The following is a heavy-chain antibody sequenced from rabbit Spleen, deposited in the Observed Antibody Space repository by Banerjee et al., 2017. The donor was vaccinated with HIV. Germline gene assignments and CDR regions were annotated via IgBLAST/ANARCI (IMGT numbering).Heavy chain of an antibody. V-gene: IGHV1S45*01. CDR2: IAGSSSAFT. CDR3: ARDLVAVIGWNFNL. CDR1: GFSFSSNW. Sequence: QQQLVESGGGLVKPGASLTLTCTASGFSFSSNWICWVRQAPGKGLEWISCIAGSSSAFTYSATWAKGRFTCSKTSSTTVTLQMTSLTAADTATYFCARDLVAVIGWNFNLWGPGTLVTVS. D-gene: IGHD1-1*01. J-gene: IGHJ4*01.